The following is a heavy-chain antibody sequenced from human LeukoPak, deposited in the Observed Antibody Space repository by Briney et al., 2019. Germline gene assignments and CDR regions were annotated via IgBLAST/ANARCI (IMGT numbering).Heavy chain of an antibody. Sequence: GGSLRPSCAASGFTFSSYGMHWVRRAPGKGLEWVAVISYDGSNKYYADSVKGRFTISRDNSKNTLYLQMNSLRAEDTAVYYCAKDRVRNYYDSSGHFDYWGQGTLVTVSS. CDR1: GFTFSSYG. D-gene: IGHD3-22*01. CDR3: AKDRVRNYYDSSGHFDY. CDR2: ISYDGSNK. J-gene: IGHJ4*02. V-gene: IGHV3-30*18.